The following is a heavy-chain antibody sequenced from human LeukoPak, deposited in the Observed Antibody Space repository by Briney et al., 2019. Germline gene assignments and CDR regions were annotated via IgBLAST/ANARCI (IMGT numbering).Heavy chain of an antibody. CDR2: FSGNGDST. CDR3: AKSSSTSSYDAFNL. V-gene: IGHV3-23*01. Sequence: GGSLRLSCAASGFTFSTDAMSWVRQAPGKGLEWVSAFSGNGDSTYYADSVKGRFTISRDNYKRTLYLQMNSLRAEDTAIYYCAKSSSTSSYDAFNLWGQGTMVTVSS. CDR1: GFTFSTDA. J-gene: IGHJ3*01. D-gene: IGHD2-2*01.